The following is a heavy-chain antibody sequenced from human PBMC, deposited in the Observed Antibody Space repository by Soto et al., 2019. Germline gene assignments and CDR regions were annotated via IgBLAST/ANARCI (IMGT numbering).Heavy chain of an antibody. Sequence: SETLSLTCTVSGGSINSNNYYWAWIRQPPGKGLAWIASIYYDGSTYYNPSLKSRVSISVDTSKNHFSLKLSSATAADTAVYYCAKVVVAATRHTDFDSWGQGTLVTVSS. V-gene: IGHV4-39*02. CDR2: IYYDGST. J-gene: IGHJ4*02. CDR3: AKVVVAATRHTDFDS. D-gene: IGHD2-15*01. CDR1: GGSINSNNYY.